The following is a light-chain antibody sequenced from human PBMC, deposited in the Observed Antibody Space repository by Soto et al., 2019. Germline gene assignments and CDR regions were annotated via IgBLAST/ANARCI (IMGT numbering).Light chain of an antibody. J-gene: IGKJ3*01. Sequence: EIVLTQSPGTLSLSPGERATLSCRASQSVSSSYLAWYQQKPGQAPRLLIYAASSMATGIPDRFSGSGSGTDFTLTISRLEPEDFAVYYCQQYGSSLFTFGPGTKVDIK. CDR2: AAS. CDR1: QSVSSSY. V-gene: IGKV3-20*01. CDR3: QQYGSSLFT.